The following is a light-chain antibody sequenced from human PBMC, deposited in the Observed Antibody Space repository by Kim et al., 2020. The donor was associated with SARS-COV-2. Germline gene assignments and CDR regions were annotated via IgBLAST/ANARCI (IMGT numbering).Light chain of an antibody. Sequence: SPGERALHAGWASQSVSSHLALYPQNPGQAPRLLFYGASTRATGIPARFSGSGSGTEFTLTISSLQSEDFAVYYCQQYNNWPPWYSFGQGTKLEI. CDR3: QQYNNWPPWYS. CDR2: GAS. CDR1: QSVSSH. V-gene: IGKV3-15*01. J-gene: IGKJ2*03.